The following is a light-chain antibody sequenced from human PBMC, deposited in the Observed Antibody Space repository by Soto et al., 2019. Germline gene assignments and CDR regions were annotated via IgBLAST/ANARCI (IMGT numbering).Light chain of an antibody. CDR3: MQGTHWPPYT. CDR1: QSLAYSDGNTY. V-gene: IGKV2-30*01. CDR2: KVS. Sequence: DVVMTQSPLSLPVTLGQPASISCRSSQSLAYSDGNTYLNWFQQRPGQSPRRLIYKVSNRDSGVPDRFSGSGSGTDFKLKISRVEAEDGGVYYCMQGTHWPPYTFGQGTKLEIK. J-gene: IGKJ2*01.